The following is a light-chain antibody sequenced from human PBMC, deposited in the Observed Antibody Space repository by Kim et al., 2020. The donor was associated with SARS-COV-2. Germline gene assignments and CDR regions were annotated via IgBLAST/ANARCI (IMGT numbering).Light chain of an antibody. CDR3: MQALQTPT. J-gene: IGKJ5*01. CDR1: QGLLHSNGYNY. CDR2: LGS. Sequence: EPAYISSRSSQGLLHSNGYNYLDWYLQKRGQSPQLLIYLGSNRASGVPDRFSGSGSGTDFTLNISRVEAEDVGVYYCMQALQTPTFCQVTRLEIK. V-gene: IGKV2-28*01.